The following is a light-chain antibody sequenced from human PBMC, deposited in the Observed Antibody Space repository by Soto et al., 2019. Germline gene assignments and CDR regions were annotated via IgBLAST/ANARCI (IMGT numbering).Light chain of an antibody. CDR2: EVS. Sequence: QSALTQPPSASGSPGQSVTISCTGTSSDVGGSKYVSWYQQHPGKAPKLIIYEVSERPSGVPDRFSGSKSGNTASLTVSGLQAEDEADYYCGSYTSASTLVFGTGTKLTVL. CDR1: SSDVGGSKY. J-gene: IGLJ1*01. CDR3: GSYTSASTLV. V-gene: IGLV2-8*01.